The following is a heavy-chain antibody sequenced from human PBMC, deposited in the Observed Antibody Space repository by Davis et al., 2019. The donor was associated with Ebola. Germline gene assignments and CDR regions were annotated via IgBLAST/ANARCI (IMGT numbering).Heavy chain of an antibody. J-gene: IGHJ4*02. V-gene: IGHV5-10-1*01. Sequence: GESLKISCKGSGYSFTSYWISWVRQMPGKGLEWMGRIDPSDSYTNYSPSFQGHVTISADKSISTAYLQWSSLKASDTAMYYCAREGAYDFWSGYYEDYWGQGTLVTVSS. D-gene: IGHD3-3*01. CDR2: IDPSDSYT. CDR3: AREGAYDFWSGYYEDY. CDR1: GYSFTSYW.